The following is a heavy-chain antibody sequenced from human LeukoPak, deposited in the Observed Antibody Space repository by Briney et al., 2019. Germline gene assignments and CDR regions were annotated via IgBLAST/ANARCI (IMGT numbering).Heavy chain of an antibody. V-gene: IGHV1-69*05. Sequence: SVKVSCKASGGTFSSYAISWVRQAPGQGLEWMGGIIPIFGTANYAQKFQGRVTITTDESMSTAYMELSSLRSEDTAVYYCAREYYYDSSGYSNPYYYYMDVWGKGTTVTVSS. CDR2: IIPIFGTA. J-gene: IGHJ6*03. D-gene: IGHD3-22*01. CDR1: GGTFSSYA. CDR3: AREYYYDSSGYSNPYYYYMDV.